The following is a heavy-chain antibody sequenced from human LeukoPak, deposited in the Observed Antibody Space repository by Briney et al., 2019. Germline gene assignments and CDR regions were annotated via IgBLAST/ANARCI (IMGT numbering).Heavy chain of an antibody. V-gene: IGHV3-23*01. CDR2: ISGSGGST. CDR3: ARTILERRQDWYFDL. D-gene: IGHD1-1*01. J-gene: IGHJ2*01. Sequence: GGSLRLSCAASGFTFSSYAMSWVRQAPGKGLEWVSAISGSGGSTYYADSVKGRFTISRDNSKNTLYLQMNSLRAEDTAVYYCARTILERRQDWYFDLWGRGTLVTVSS. CDR1: GFTFSSYA.